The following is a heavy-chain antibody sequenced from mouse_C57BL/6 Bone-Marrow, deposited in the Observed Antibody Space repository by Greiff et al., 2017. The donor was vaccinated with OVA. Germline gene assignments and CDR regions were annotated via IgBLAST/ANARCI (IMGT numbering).Heavy chain of an antibody. CDR2: IYPRNGNT. CDR1: GYTFTSYG. Sequence: QVQLQQSGAELARPGASVKLSCKASGYTFTSYGISWVKQRTGQGLEWIGEIYPRNGNTYYNEKFKGKATLTADKSSSTAYMELRRLRAEDSAVSLGARERWGGAWVAYWGQGTLVTVSA. D-gene: IGHD1-1*02. CDR3: ARERWGGAWVAY. V-gene: IGHV1-81*01. J-gene: IGHJ3*01.